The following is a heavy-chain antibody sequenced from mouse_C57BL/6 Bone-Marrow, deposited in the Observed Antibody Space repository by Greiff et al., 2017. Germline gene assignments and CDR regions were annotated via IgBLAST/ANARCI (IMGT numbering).Heavy chain of an antibody. Sequence: QVQLQQSGAELVKPGASVKLSCKASGYTFTSYWMQWVKQRPGQGLEWIGEIDPSDSYTNYNQKFKGKATLTVDTSSSTAYMQLSSLTSEDSAVYYCASWGYWGKGTTLTVSS. J-gene: IGHJ2*01. CDR1: GYTFTSYW. CDR2: IDPSDSYT. V-gene: IGHV1-50*01. CDR3: ASWGY.